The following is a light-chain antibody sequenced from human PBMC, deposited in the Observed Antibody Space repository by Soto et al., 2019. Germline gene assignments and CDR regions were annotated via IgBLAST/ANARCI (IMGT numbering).Light chain of an antibody. CDR2: GAS. CDR1: QGISSY. CDR3: QQTSAFPRT. V-gene: IGKV1-9*01. Sequence: IQLTQSPSSLSASVGDRVTITCRASQGISSYLAWYQQTPGKAPKLLLRGASSLHRGVPSRFSGGGAGTEFTLTISSLQPEDFATYYCQQTSAFPRTFGQGTKVDVK. J-gene: IGKJ1*01.